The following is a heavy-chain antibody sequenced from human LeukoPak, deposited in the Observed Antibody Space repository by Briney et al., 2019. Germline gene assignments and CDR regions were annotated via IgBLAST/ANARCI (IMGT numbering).Heavy chain of an antibody. CDR2: IDSSSSYI. Sequence: GGSLRLSCAASGFTFSNYGMHWVRQAPGKGLEWVSSIDSSSSYIYYADSVKGRFTISRDNAKNSLFLQMNSLRVEDTAVYYCARPGITGTMGYGAFDIWGQGTRVTVSS. D-gene: IGHD1-7*01. J-gene: IGHJ3*02. CDR3: ARPGITGTMGYGAFDI. V-gene: IGHV3-21*01. CDR1: GFTFSNYG.